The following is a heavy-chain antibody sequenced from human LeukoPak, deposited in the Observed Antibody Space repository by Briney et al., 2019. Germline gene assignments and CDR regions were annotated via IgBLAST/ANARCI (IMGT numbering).Heavy chain of an antibody. J-gene: IGHJ4*02. CDR2: ISSSGSTI. CDR1: GFTFSDYY. CDR3: ARVHHRLRLGGLSPDYFDY. D-gene: IGHD3-16*02. Sequence: GSLRLSCAASGFTFSDYYMSWIRQAPGKGLEWVSYISSSGSTIYYADSVKGRFTISRDNAKNSLYLQMNSLRAEDTAVYYCARVHHRLRLGGLSPDYFDYWGQGTLVTVSS. V-gene: IGHV3-11*04.